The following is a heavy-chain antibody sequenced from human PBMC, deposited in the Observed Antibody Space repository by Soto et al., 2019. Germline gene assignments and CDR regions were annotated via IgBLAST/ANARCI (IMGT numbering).Heavy chain of an antibody. D-gene: IGHD6-13*01. CDR1: GYTFTSYG. CDR2: ISAYNGNT. V-gene: IGHV1-18*01. Sequence: QVQLVQSGAEVKKPGASVKVSCKASGYTFTSYGITWVRQAPGQGLEWMGWISAYNGNTNYAEKLQGRVTMTTDTTTSLAYIEVRRLRSNDSAVYYSAGDAPAIAAQDDYWGQGTLVTVSS. J-gene: IGHJ4*02. CDR3: AGDAPAIAAQDDY.